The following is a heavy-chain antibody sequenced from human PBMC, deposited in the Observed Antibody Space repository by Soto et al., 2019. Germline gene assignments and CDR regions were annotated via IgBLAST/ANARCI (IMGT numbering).Heavy chain of an antibody. D-gene: IGHD5-12*01. CDR1: RFTFSSYA. Sequence: GGSLRLSCAASRFTFSSYAMCWVRQAPGKGLEWVSSISVSGGSTYYADSVKGRFTISRDNSKNTLYLQMNSLRAEDTAVYYCARDRTRRDGYNFAFDIWGQGTMVTVSS. V-gene: IGHV3-23*01. CDR2: ISVSGGST. J-gene: IGHJ3*02. CDR3: ARDRTRRDGYNFAFDI.